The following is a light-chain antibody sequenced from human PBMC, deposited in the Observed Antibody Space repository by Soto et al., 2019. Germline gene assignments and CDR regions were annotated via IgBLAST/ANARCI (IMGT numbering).Light chain of an antibody. J-gene: IGKJ3*01. CDR1: QSVSSGH. Sequence: ESVLTQSPGTLSLSPGDRATLSCRASQSVSSGHLAWYQQKPGQAPRLVIYDASTRATGIPDRFSGGGSGTDFTLTISRVEPEDFAVYSCHQYGRSASSITFGPGTKVEIK. CDR2: DAS. CDR3: HQYGRSASSIT. V-gene: IGKV3-20*01.